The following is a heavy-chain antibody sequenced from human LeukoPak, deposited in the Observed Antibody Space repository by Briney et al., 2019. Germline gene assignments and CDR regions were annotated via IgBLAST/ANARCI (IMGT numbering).Heavy chain of an antibody. Sequence: ASVKVSCMASGYTFSDFYIHWVRQAPGQGLEYVGWITPKSGDTYSPQRFQGRVTMTRDASISTAYMELSSLRSDDTAVYFCARVGLADERVWEYCDQGTLVTVSS. CDR3: ARVGLADERVWEY. CDR1: GYTFSDFY. D-gene: IGHD1-26*01. J-gene: IGHJ4*02. CDR2: ITPKSGDT. V-gene: IGHV1-2*02.